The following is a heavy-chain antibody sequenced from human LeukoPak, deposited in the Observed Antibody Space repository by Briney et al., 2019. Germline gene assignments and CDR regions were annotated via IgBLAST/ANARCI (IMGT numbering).Heavy chain of an antibody. CDR2: IYYSGST. V-gene: IGHV4-59*02. D-gene: IGHD3-10*01. Sequence: SETLSLTCTVSGGSVSSYYWSWIRQPPGKGLEWIGYIYYSGSTNYNPSLKSRVTISVDTSKNQFSLKLSSVTAADTAVYYCARVVPSLGIGIWGQGTMVTVSS. CDR1: GGSVSSYY. CDR3: ARVVPSLGIGI. J-gene: IGHJ3*02.